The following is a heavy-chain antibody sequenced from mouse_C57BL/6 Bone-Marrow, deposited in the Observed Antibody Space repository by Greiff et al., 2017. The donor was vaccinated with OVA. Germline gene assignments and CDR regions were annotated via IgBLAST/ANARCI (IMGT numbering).Heavy chain of an antibody. CDR3: ARREAAGYYFDY. V-gene: IGHV1-82*01. Sequence: QVQLQQSGPELVKPGASVKISCKASGYAFSSSWMNWVKLRPGKGLEWIGRIYPGDGDTNYNGKFKGKATLTADKSSSTAYMQLSSLTSEDCAVYFCARREAAGYYFDYWGQGTTLTVSS. CDR1: GYAFSSSW. J-gene: IGHJ2*01. CDR2: IYPGDGDT.